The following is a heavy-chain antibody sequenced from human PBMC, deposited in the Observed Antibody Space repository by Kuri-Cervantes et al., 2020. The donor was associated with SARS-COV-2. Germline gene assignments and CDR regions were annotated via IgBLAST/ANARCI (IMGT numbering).Heavy chain of an antibody. D-gene: IGHD3-3*01. CDR3: ARSSGVLRFLEWLPADAFDT. CDR2: IKQDGSEK. CDR1: GFTFSSYG. Sequence: GESLKISCAASGFTFSSYGMHWVRQAPGKGLEWVANIKQDGSEKYYVDSVKGRFTISRDNAKNSLYLQMNSLRAEDTAVYYCARSSGVLRFLEWLPADAFDTWGQGTMVTVSS. V-gene: IGHV3-7*05. J-gene: IGHJ3*02.